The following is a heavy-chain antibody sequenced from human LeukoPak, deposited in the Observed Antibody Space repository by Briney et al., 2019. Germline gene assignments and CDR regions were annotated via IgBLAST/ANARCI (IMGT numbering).Heavy chain of an antibody. V-gene: IGHV5-51*01. CDR1: GYSFTSYW. J-gene: IGHJ3*02. CDR2: IYPGDSDT. D-gene: IGHD5-12*01. CDR3: ARQGYSGYEEPYDALDI. Sequence: GESLKISCKGSGYSFTSYWIGWVRQMPGKGLEWMGIIYPGDSDTRYSPSFQGQVTISADKSISTAYLQWSSLKASDTAMYYCARQGYSGYEEPYDALDIWGQGTMVTVSS.